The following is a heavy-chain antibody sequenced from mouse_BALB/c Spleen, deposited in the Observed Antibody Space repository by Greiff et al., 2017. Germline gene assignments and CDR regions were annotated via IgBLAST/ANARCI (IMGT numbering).Heavy chain of an antibody. CDR2: INPYNDGT. CDR1: GYTFTSYV. D-gene: IGHD1-1*01. V-gene: IGHV1-14*01. CDR3: ARNYGSGGFAY. J-gene: IGHJ3*01. Sequence: VQLKQSGPELVKPGASVKMSCKASGYTFTSYVMHWVKQKPGQGLEWIGYINPYNDGTKYNEKFKGKATLTSDKSSSTAYMELSSLTSEDSAVYYCARNYGSGGFAYWGQGTLVTVSA.